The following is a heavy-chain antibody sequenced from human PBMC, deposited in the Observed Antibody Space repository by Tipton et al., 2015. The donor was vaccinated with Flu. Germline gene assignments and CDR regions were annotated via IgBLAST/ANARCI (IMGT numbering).Heavy chain of an antibody. D-gene: IGHD1-20*01. V-gene: IGHV4-59*06. CDR2: ILGNGNT. CDR3: ATLAITALYDFDY. CDR1: GDSINNNY. Sequence: TLSLTCTVSGDSINNNYWSWVRQPAGKGLEWIGHILGNGNTFYKPSLKSRFTLSLDTSKTQFSLNVTSVTAADTAVYYCATLAITALYDFDYWGQGTLVTVSS. J-gene: IGHJ4*02.